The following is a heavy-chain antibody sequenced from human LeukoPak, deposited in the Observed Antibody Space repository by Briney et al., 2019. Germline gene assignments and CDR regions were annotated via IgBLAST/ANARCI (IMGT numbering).Heavy chain of an antibody. CDR2: FSLDTDRI. J-gene: IGHJ1*01. CDR1: GPSFDVYA. D-gene: IGHD3-22*01. V-gene: IGHV3-9*01. Sequence: GRSLRLSCTVSGPSFDVYAMHWVRQVPGKGLEWVSGFSLDTDRIGYADSVKGRFTISRDNAKNSLYLQMNSLRAEDTAVYYCATYSSLNRREFQYWGQGTLLTVSS. CDR3: ATYSSLNRREFQY.